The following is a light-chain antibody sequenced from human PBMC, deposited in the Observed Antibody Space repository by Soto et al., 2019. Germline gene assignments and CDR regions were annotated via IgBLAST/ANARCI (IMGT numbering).Light chain of an antibody. CDR2: EDN. CDR3: QSYDSSNFWV. J-gene: IGLJ3*02. Sequence: NFMLTQPHSVSESPGKTVTISCTGSSGSIASNYVQWYQQRPGSAPTTVIYEDNQRPSGVPDRFSGSIDSSSNSASLTISGLKTEDEAAYYCQSYDSSNFWVFGGGTKVTVL. CDR1: SGSIASNY. V-gene: IGLV6-57*02.